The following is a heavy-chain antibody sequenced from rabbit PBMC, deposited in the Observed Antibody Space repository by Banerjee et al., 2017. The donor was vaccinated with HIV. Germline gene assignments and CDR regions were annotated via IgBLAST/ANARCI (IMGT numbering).Heavy chain of an antibody. CDR1: GSPLVTLP. Sequence: HLVESGGGLVKPGESLPLTGTAPGSPLVTLPMAWSRQAPGKGLEWIGYIDPVFGSTYYASWVNGRFTISSHNAQSTLYLQLNSLTAADTATYFCVRETETYAAYAGYTYYFNLWGPGTLVTVS. CDR2: IDPVFGST. J-gene: IGHJ4*01. V-gene: IGHV1S7*01. D-gene: IGHD7-1*01. CDR3: VRETETYAAYAGYTYYFNL.